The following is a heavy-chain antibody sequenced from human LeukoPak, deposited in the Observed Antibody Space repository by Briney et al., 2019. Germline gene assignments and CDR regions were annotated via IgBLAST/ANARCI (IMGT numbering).Heavy chain of an antibody. CDR2: INTNTGNP. J-gene: IGHJ4*02. D-gene: IGHD3-22*01. V-gene: IGHV7-4-1*02. CDR1: GYTFTSYA. CDR3: ASMGYYYDSSGPSYFDY. Sequence: ASVKVSCKASGYTFTSYAMNWVRQAPGQGLEWMGWINTNTGNPTYAQGFTGRFVFSLDTSVSTAYLQISSLKAEDTAVYYCASMGYYYDSSGPSYFDYWGQGTLVTVSS.